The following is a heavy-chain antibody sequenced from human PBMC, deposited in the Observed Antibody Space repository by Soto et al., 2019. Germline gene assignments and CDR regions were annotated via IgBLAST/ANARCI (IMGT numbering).Heavy chain of an antibody. J-gene: IGHJ4*02. Sequence: QLVESGGGVVQPGRSLRLSCAASGFTFSSYAMHWVRQAPGKGLEWVAVISYDGSNKYYADSVKGRFTISRDNSKNTLYLQMNCLRAEDTAVYYCARVSTGYYYGSGSSVFDYWGQGTLVTVSS. D-gene: IGHD3-10*01. CDR3: ARVSTGYYYGSGSSVFDY. CDR2: ISYDGSNK. CDR1: GFTFSSYA. V-gene: IGHV3-30-3*01.